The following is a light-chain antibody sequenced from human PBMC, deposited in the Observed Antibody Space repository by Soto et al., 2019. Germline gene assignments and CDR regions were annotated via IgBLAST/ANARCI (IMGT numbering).Light chain of an antibody. Sequence: VKQSPGTLSLSPGEVANISCMASQSVSSSYLAWYQQKPGQAPRLLIYGASSRATGIPDRFSGSGSGTDFTLTISSLEPQDSADYYCQQYRSSRSSGVGT. CDR3: QQYRSSRS. J-gene: IGKJ4*01. CDR1: QSVSSSY. CDR2: GAS. V-gene: IGKV3-20*01.